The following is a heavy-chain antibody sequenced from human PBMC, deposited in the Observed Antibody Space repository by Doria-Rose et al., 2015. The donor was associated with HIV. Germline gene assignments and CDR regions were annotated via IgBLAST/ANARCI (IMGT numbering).Heavy chain of an antibody. CDR2: IFSDDER. D-gene: IGHD6-13*01. Sequence: QITLKESGPVLVKPTETLTLTCTVSGVSLSSPGMGVSWIRQPPGKALEWLANIFSDDERSYKTSRKSRLTISSGTSNSQVVLTMTDMDPVDTATYYCARIKSSRWYHKYYFDFWGQGTLVIVSA. CDR3: ARIKSSRWYHKYYFDF. CDR1: GVSLSSPGMG. J-gene: IGHJ4*02. V-gene: IGHV2-26*01.